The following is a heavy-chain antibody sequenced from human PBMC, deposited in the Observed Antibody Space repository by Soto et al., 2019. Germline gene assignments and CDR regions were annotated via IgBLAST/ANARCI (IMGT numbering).Heavy chain of an antibody. V-gene: IGHV3-30*18. D-gene: IGHD5-12*01. CDR1: GFTFSSYG. Sequence: QVQLVESGGGVVQPGRSLRLSCAASGFTFSSYGMHWVRQAPGKGLEWVAVISYDGSNKYYADSVKGRFNISRDNSKNTLYLQMNSLRAEDTAVYYCAKDRIGVEVATIESGLFDYWGQGTLVTVSS. CDR2: ISYDGSNK. J-gene: IGHJ4*02. CDR3: AKDRIGVEVATIESGLFDY.